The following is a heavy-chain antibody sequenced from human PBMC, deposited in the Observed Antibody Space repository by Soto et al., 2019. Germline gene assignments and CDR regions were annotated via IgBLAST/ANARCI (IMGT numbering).Heavy chain of an antibody. J-gene: IGHJ6*02. D-gene: IGHD3-10*01. Sequence: GESLKISCKGSGYSFTSYWIGWVRQMPGKGLEWMGIIYPGDSDTRYSPSFQGQVTISADKSISTAYLQWSSLKASDTAMYYCARRITMVRGAYGMDVWGQGTTVTVSS. CDR2: IYPGDSDT. CDR1: GYSFTSYW. V-gene: IGHV5-51*01. CDR3: ARRITMVRGAYGMDV.